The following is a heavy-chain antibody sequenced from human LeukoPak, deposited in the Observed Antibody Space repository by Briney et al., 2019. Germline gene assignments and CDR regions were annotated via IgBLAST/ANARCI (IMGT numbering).Heavy chain of an antibody. J-gene: IGHJ4*02. D-gene: IGHD6-13*01. V-gene: IGHV3-9*01. Sequence: PGRSLRLSCAASGFTFDDYAMHWVRQAPGKGLEWVSGISWNSGSIGYADSVKGRFTISRDNAKNSLYLQMNSLRAEDTALYYCAKASGRSWYVPLDYWGQGTVV. CDR3: AKASGRSWYVPLDY. CDR2: ISWNSGSI. CDR1: GFTFDDYA.